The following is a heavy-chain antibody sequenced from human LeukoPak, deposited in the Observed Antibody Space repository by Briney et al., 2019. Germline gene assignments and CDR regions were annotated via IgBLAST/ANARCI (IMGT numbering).Heavy chain of an antibody. CDR2: ISGRGGST. V-gene: IGHV3-23*01. CDR3: SYYYDSSGYLDY. D-gene: IGHD3-22*01. J-gene: IGHJ4*02. Sequence: GGSLRLSCAASGFTFSSYAMSWVRQAPGKGLEWVSGISGRGGSTYYADSVKGRFTISRDNSRNTLYLQMNSLRAEDTAVYYCSYYYDSSGYLDYWGQGTLVTVSS. CDR1: GFTFSSYA.